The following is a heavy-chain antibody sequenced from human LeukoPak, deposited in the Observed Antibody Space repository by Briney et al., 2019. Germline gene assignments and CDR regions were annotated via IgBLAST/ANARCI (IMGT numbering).Heavy chain of an antibody. CDR3: AREGAFVDY. Sequence: SETLSLTCTVSGGSISSYYWSWIRQPPGKGLEWIGYIYYSGSTNYNPSLKSRVTISVDTSKNQFSLKLSSVTAADTAVYYCAREGAFVDYWGQGTLVTVSS. J-gene: IGHJ4*02. CDR1: GGSISSYY. D-gene: IGHD3-16*01. V-gene: IGHV4-59*01. CDR2: IYYSGST.